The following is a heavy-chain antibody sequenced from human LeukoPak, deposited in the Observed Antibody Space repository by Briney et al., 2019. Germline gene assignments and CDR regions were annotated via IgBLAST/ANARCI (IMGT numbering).Heavy chain of an antibody. Sequence: GGSLRLSCAASGFTFEDYAMHWVRQAPGKGLEWVSGISWNSGSIGYADSVKGRFTISRDNAKNSLYLQMNSLRAEDTAVYYCARTPDYSFRAFDIWGQGTMVTVSS. D-gene: IGHD4-11*01. J-gene: IGHJ3*02. V-gene: IGHV3-9*01. CDR3: ARTPDYSFRAFDI. CDR2: ISWNSGSI. CDR1: GFTFEDYA.